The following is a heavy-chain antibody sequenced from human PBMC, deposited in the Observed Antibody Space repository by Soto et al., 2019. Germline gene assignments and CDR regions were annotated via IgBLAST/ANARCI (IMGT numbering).Heavy chain of an antibody. Sequence: GGSLRLFCEASGFTISDYYMSWIRQAPGNGLEWVSYISCVGTTTYYADSVKGRFSISMDNAKNSLYLQMHSLRAEDTAVYYCANGLGLVRLTVDYWGQGTLVTVAS. V-gene: IGHV3-11*04. CDR2: ISCVGTTT. CDR1: GFTISDYY. CDR3: ANGLGLVRLTVDY. D-gene: IGHD1-1*01. J-gene: IGHJ4*02.